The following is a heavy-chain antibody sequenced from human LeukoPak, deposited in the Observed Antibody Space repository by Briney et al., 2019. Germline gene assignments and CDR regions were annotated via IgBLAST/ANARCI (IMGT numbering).Heavy chain of an antibody. J-gene: IGHJ4*02. CDR2: ISSGGSTI. CDR1: GFTFSDYY. V-gene: IGHV3-11*01. Sequence: NTGGSLRLSCTASGFTFSDYYMSWIRQAPGKGLEWVSYISSGGSTIYYADSVKGRFTISRDNAKNSLYLQMNSLRAEDTAVYYCARVRASLVSDYWGQGTLVTVSS. D-gene: IGHD3-16*01. CDR3: ARVRASLVSDY.